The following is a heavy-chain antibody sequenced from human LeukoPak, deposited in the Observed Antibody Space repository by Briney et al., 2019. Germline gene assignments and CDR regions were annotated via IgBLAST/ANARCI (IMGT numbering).Heavy chain of an antibody. CDR2: ISNGNT. CDR1: GFPFSNHA. V-gene: IGHV3-23*01. D-gene: IGHD2-21*02. Sequence: GGSLRLSCAASGFPFSNHAMSWVRQPPGKGLEWVSAISNGNTYYADSVRGRFTISRDDSKNMVSLQMTSLRDEDTALYYCVREAGYCASVCLKSNWFDPWGQGTLVTVSS. J-gene: IGHJ5*02. CDR3: VREAGYCASVCLKSNWFDP.